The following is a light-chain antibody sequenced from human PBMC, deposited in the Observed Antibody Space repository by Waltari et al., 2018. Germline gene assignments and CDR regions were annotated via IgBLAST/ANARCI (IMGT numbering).Light chain of an antibody. CDR2: LNSDGSH. Sequence: QLVLTQSPSASASLGASVKLTCTLSSGHSSYAIAWHHQQPEKGPRYLMKLNSDGSHSKGDVIPDRFSGTSSGAERYLTISSLQSEDEAGYYCQTWGTGIVVFGGGTKLTVL. J-gene: IGLJ2*01. CDR3: QTWGTGIVV. CDR1: SGHSSYA. V-gene: IGLV4-69*01.